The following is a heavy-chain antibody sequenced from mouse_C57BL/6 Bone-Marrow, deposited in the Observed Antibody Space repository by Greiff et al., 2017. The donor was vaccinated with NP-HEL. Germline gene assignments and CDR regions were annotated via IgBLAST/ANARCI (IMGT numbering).Heavy chain of an antibody. CDR2: ISYDGSN. J-gene: IGHJ3*01. D-gene: IGHD1-1*01. CDR3: ARDPPSYYYGSSWRFAY. V-gene: IGHV3-6*01. Sequence: EVKLQESGPGLVKPSQSLSLTCSVTGYSITSGYYWNWIRQFPGNKLEWMGYISYDGSNNYNPSLKNRISITRDTSKNQFFLKLNSVTTEDTATYYCARDPPSYYYGSSWRFAYWGQGTLVTVSA. CDR1: GYSITSGYY.